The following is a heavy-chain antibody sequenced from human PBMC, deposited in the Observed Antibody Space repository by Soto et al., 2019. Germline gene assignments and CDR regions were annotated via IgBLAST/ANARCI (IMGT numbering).Heavy chain of an antibody. V-gene: IGHV3-23*01. CDR2: ISGSGGST. CDR3: AKVHVNYYDSSGYPKYYFDY. J-gene: IGHJ4*02. Sequence: GGSLRLSCAASGFTFSSYAMSWVRQAPGKGLEWVSAISGSGGSTYYANSGKGRFTISRDNFKNTPYLQMNSLRAEDTAVYYCAKVHVNYYDSSGYPKYYFDYWGQGTLVTVSS. CDR1: GFTFSSYA. D-gene: IGHD3-22*01.